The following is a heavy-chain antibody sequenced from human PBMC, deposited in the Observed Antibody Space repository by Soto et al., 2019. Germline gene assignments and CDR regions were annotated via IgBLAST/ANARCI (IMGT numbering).Heavy chain of an antibody. CDR1: GGSINSNNYY. CDR2: INHSGST. Sequence: SETLSLTCTVSGGSINSNNYYWSWIRQPPGKGLEWIGSINHSGSTNYNPSLKSRVTISVDTSKNQFSLKLSSVTAADTAVYYCARGLSRLQRVLHWGQGTLVTVSS. D-gene: IGHD4-4*01. J-gene: IGHJ4*02. CDR3: ARGLSRLQRVLH. V-gene: IGHV4-39*07.